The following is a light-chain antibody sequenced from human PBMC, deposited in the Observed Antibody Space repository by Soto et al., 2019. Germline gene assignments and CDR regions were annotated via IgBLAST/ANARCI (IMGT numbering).Light chain of an antibody. CDR3: QQYNSYGT. Sequence: DIQMTQSPSTLSATVGDRVTNTCRASQSISSWLAWYQQKPGKAPKLLIYDASSLESGVPSRFSGSGSGAEFTLTISSLQPDDFATYYCQQYNSYGTFGQGTKVDIK. CDR1: QSISSW. V-gene: IGKV1-5*01. CDR2: DAS. J-gene: IGKJ1*01.